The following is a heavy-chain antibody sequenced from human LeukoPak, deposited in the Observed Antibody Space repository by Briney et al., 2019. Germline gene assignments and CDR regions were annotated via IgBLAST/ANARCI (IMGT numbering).Heavy chain of an antibody. CDR3: ARQDYDIFGWFDP. CDR2: IYNSGST. V-gene: IGHV4-4*07. CDR1: GGSISSYY. Sequence: SETLSLTCSVSGGSISSYYWSWIRQPAGKGLEWIGRIYNSGSTNYNPSLKSRLTISLDTSKNQFSLKLSSVTAADTAVYYCARQDYDIFGWFDPWGQGTLVTVSS. J-gene: IGHJ5*02. D-gene: IGHD3-9*01.